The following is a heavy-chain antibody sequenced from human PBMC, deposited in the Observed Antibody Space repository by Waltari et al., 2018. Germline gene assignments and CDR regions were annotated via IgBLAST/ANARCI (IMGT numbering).Heavy chain of an antibody. Sequence: EVQLVESGGGLVQPGGSLRLSCAASGFTFSSYWMHWVRQAPGKGLVWVSRINSDGSSTSYADSVKGRFTISRDNAKNTLYLQMNSLRAEDTAVYYCARTGYYDSSGYNDACDIWGQGTMVTVSS. CDR3: ARTGYYDSSGYNDACDI. CDR1: GFTFSSYW. J-gene: IGHJ3*02. D-gene: IGHD3-22*01. CDR2: INSDGSST. V-gene: IGHV3-74*01.